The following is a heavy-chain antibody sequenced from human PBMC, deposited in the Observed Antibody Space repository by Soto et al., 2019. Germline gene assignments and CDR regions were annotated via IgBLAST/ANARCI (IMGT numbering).Heavy chain of an antibody. D-gene: IGHD4-17*01. CDR2: ISPYNGNR. CDR3: ARRYGDPSSASGFDY. J-gene: IGHJ4*02. V-gene: IGHV1-18*01. Sequence: AASVKVSCKASGYTYSNYGISWLRQAPGQGLEWMGWISPYNGNRNYVEKFHGRVTMTTDTSTNTAYMELRSLRSDDTAVYYCARRYGDPSSASGFDYWGQGTLVTVSS. CDR1: GYTYSNYG.